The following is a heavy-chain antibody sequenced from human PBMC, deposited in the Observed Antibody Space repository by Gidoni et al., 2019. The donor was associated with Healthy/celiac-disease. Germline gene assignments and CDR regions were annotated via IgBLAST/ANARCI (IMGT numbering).Heavy chain of an antibody. Sequence: QVQLQESGPGLVKPSQTLSLTCTVSGGSISSGRYYWSCIRQPAGKGLEWIGRIYTSGSTNYNPSLKSRVTMSVDTSKTQFSLKLSSVTAADTAVYYCASETYPGIFRYCSSTSCPWYYYYYMDVWGKGTTVTVSS. D-gene: IGHD2-2*01. J-gene: IGHJ6*03. CDR2: IYTSGST. V-gene: IGHV4-61*02. CDR3: ASETYPGIFRYCSSTSCPWYYYYYMDV. CDR1: GGSISSGRYY.